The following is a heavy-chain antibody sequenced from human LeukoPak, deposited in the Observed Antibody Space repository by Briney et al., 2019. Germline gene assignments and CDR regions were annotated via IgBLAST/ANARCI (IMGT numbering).Heavy chain of an antibody. CDR2: IYYSGST. D-gene: IGHD5-18*01. CDR3: ARRHRGYSYGRDAFDI. Sequence: TSETLSLTCTVSGGSNSGYYWSWIRQPAGKGLEWIGYIYYSGSTNYNPSLKSRVTISVDTSKNQFSLKLSSVTAADTAVYYCARRHRGYSYGRDAFDIWGQGTMVTVSS. V-gene: IGHV4-59*08. CDR1: GGSNSGYY. J-gene: IGHJ3*02.